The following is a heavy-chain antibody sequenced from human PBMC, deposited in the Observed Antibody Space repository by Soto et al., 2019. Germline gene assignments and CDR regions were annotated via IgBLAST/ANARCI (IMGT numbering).Heavy chain of an antibody. D-gene: IGHD3-10*01. Sequence: SETLSLTCTVSGGSISSGDYYWSWIRQPLGKGLEWIGYIYYSGSAYYHPSLKSRVTISVDTSKNQFSLKLTSVTAADTALYYCARRYGWLYFDYWGQGSLVTVSS. J-gene: IGHJ4*02. V-gene: IGHV4-30-4*01. CDR1: GGSISSGDYY. CDR2: IYYSGSA. CDR3: ARRYGWLYFDY.